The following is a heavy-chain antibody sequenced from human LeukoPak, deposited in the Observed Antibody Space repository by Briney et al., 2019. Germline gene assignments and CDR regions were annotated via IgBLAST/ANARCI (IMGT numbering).Heavy chain of an antibody. CDR2: ISAYNGNT. J-gene: IGHJ4*02. V-gene: IGHV1-18*01. D-gene: IGHD6-6*01. CDR3: ARDNSRAHSSSYD. CDR1: GYTFTSYG. Sequence: ASVKVSCKASGYTFTSYGISWVRQAPGQGLEWTGWISAYNGNTNYAQKLQGRVTMTTDTSTSTAYMELRSLRSDDTAVYYRARDNSRAHSSSYDWGQGTLVTVSS.